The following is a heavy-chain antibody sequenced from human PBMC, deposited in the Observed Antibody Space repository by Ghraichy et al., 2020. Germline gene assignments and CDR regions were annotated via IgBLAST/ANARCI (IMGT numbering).Heavy chain of an antibody. CDR2: LYSGGPT. Sequence: GSLRLSCAASGFTVSSNYMSWVRQAPGKGLEWVSALYSGGPTYYTDSVKGRFTISRDNSKNTLYLQMNSLRSEDTAIYYCARGGDYGDFASDAFDIWGQGTMVTVSS. D-gene: IGHD4-17*01. CDR3: ARGGDYGDFASDAFDI. CDR1: GFTVSSNY. V-gene: IGHV3-53*01. J-gene: IGHJ3*02.